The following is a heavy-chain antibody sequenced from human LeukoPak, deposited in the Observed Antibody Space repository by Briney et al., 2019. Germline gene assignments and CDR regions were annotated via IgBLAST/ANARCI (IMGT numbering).Heavy chain of an antibody. CDR3: GRGSGYSL. Sequence: GGSLRLSCAASGFTFSSYAMSWVRQAPGKGLEWLSYISSSGDTIYYADSVKGRFSISRDNAKNSLYLQVNSLRAEDTAVYYCGRGSGYSLWGQGTLVTVSS. CDR2: ISSSGDTI. V-gene: IGHV3-48*03. CDR1: GFTFSSYA. J-gene: IGHJ4*02. D-gene: IGHD6-13*01.